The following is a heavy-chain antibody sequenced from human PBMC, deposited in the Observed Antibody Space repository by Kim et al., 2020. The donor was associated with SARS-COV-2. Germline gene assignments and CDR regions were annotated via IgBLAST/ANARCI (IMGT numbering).Heavy chain of an antibody. J-gene: IGHJ5*02. Sequence: GGSLRLSCAASGFTFTGYVMSWVRQAPGKGLEWVSTFSGSGGSTYYADSVKGRFTISRDDSKSTLFLQMNSMRAEDTAIYYCAKGYCNSWGQETLVTFSS. CDR1: GFTFTGYV. CDR3: AKGYCNS. V-gene: IGHV3-23*01. D-gene: IGHD2-15*01. CDR2: FSGSGGST.